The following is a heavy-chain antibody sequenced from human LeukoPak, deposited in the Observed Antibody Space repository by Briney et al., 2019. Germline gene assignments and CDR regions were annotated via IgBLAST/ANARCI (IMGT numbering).Heavy chain of an antibody. CDR1: GFTFSTYA. D-gene: IGHD2-2*01. CDR2: ISDDGDDK. CDR3: ARDRVPAATDAFDV. V-gene: IGHV3-30*04. J-gene: IGHJ3*01. Sequence: GGSLRLSCAASGFTFSTYAIYWVRQAPGKGLEWVTVISDDGDDKYYADSVKGRFTISRDNSKNTVFLEMSTLRVDDTAVYYCARDRVPAATDAFDVWGQGTLVTVSS.